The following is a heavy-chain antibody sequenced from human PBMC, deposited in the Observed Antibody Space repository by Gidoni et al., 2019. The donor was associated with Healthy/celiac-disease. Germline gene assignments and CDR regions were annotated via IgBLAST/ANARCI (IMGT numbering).Heavy chain of an antibody. D-gene: IGHD2-15*01. CDR3: ARLVFGYCSGGSCPNHNPNWFDP. Sequence: QVQLVQSGAEVKKPGASVKVSCKASGYTFTSYYMHWVRQAPGQGLEWMGIINPSGGSTSYAQKFQGRVTMTRDTSTSTVYMELSSLRSEDTAVYYCARLVFGYCSGGSCPNHNPNWFDPWGQGTLVTVSS. V-gene: IGHV1-46*03. CDR1: GYTFTSYY. CDR2: INPSGGST. J-gene: IGHJ5*02.